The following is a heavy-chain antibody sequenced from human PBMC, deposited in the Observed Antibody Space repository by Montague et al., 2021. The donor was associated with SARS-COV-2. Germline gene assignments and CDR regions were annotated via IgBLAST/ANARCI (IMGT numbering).Heavy chain of an antibody. CDR2: NYHSGGT. V-gene: IGHV4-38-2*01. Sequence: SETLSLTCCVSGYSISSGYYCGWIRQPPGKGLEWIGENYHSGGTYYSPSPKSRVTVTVDTTKNQFSLRLSYATAADTAVCYCARWYYGSGSYPHWGQGTLVTVSS. CDR3: ARWYYGSGSYPH. CDR1: GYSISSGYY. D-gene: IGHD3-10*01. J-gene: IGHJ4*02.